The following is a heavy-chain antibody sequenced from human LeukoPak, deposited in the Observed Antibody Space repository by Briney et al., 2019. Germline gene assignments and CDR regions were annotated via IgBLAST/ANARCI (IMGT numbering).Heavy chain of an antibody. CDR1: GYSISSGYY. CDR2: IYHSGST. J-gene: IGHJ5*02. Sequence: KPSETLSLTCAVSGYSISSGYYWGWIRQPPGKGLEWIGSIYHSGSTYYNPSLKSRGTISVDTSKNQFSLKLSSVTAAATAVYYCARVGLMTIDPWGQGTLVTVSS. CDR3: ARVGLMTIDP. V-gene: IGHV4-38-2*01. D-gene: IGHD3-9*01.